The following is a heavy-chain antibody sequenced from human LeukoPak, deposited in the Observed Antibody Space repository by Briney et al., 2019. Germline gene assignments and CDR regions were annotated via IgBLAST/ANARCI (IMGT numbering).Heavy chain of an antibody. J-gene: IGHJ4*02. D-gene: IGHD2-2*02. CDR1: GFTFSSYS. CDR3: ASQIVVVPAAIDGH. CDR2: ISSSSSYI. Sequence: GGSLRLSCAASGFTFSSYSMNWVRQAPGKGLEWVSSISSSSSYIYYADSVKGRFTISRDNAKNSLYLQMNSLRAEDTAVYYCASQIVVVPAAIDGHWGQGTLVTVSS. V-gene: IGHV3-21*01.